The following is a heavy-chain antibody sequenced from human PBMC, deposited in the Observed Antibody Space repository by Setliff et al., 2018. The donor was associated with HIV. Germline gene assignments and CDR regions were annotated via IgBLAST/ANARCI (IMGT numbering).Heavy chain of an antibody. CDR1: GGSISSGSYY. J-gene: IGHJ4*02. D-gene: IGHD6-13*01. CDR3: ARGRGSSSSWPIDY. Sequence: SETLSLTCTVSGGSISSGSYYWSWIRQPAGKGLEWIGRIYTSGSTNYNPSLKSRVTISVDTSKNQFPLKLSSVTAADTAVYFCARGRGSSSSWPIDYWGQGTLVTVSS. CDR2: IYTSGST. V-gene: IGHV4-61*02.